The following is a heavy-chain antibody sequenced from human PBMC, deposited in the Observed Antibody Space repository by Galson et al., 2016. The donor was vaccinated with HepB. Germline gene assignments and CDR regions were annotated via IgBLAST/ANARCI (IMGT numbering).Heavy chain of an antibody. V-gene: IGHV3-74*01. Sequence: SLRLSCAASGFRFSSYWMHCVRQAPGKGLVWVSRINGDGSSTSYADYVKGRFTISRDNAKNTLYLQMNSLRAENTAVYLCARRDIPMANDYWGQGVLVTVSS. J-gene: IGHJ4*02. D-gene: IGHD5-18*01. CDR2: INGDGSST. CDR1: GFRFSSYW. CDR3: ARRDIPMANDY.